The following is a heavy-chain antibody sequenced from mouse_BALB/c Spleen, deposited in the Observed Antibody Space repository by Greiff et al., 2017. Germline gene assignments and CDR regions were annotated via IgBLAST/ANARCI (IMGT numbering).Heavy chain of an antibody. D-gene: IGHD1-1*01. CDR2: ISYSGST. J-gene: IGHJ4*01. CDR1: GYSITSDYA. CDR3: ARRDYYGSAMDY. V-gene: IGHV3-2*02. Sequence: EVQRVESGPGLVKPSQSLSLTCTVTGYSITSDYAWNWIRQFPGNKLEWMGYISYSGSTSYNPSLKSRISITRDTSKNQFFLQLNSVTTEDTATYYCARRDYYGSAMDYWGQGTSVTVSS.